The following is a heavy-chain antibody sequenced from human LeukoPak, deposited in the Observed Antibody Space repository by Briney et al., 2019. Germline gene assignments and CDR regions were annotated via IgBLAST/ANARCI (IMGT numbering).Heavy chain of an antibody. CDR2: INHSGST. J-gene: IGHJ4*02. V-gene: IGHV4-30-2*01. Sequence: SQTLSLTCAVSGGSISSGGYYWSWIRQPPGKGLEWIGEINHSGSTNYNPSLKSRVTISVDTSKNQFSLKLSSVTAADTAVYYCARIGGYDFWSGYTTFDQYYFDYWGQGTLVTVSS. D-gene: IGHD3-3*01. CDR3: ARIGGYDFWSGYTTFDQYYFDY. CDR1: GGSISSGGYY.